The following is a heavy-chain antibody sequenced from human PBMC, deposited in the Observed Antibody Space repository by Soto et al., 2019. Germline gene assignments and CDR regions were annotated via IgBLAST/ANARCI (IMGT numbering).Heavy chain of an antibody. Sequence: GGSLRLSCAASGFTFSNAWMNWVRQAPGKGLEWVGRIKSKTDGGTTDYAAPVKGRFTISRDDSKNTLYLQMNSLKTEDTAVYYCTTGGIAAAGDKYYYYGMDVWGQGTTVTVSS. CDR3: TTGGIAAAGDKYYYYGMDV. CDR1: GFTFSNAW. V-gene: IGHV3-15*07. J-gene: IGHJ6*02. D-gene: IGHD6-13*01. CDR2: IKSKTDGGTT.